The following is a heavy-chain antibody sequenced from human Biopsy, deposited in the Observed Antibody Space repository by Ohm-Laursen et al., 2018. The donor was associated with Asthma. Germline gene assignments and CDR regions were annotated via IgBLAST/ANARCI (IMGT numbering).Heavy chain of an antibody. CDR1: GFKFDEYT. J-gene: IGHJ4*02. V-gene: IGHV3-9*01. D-gene: IGHD3-22*01. Sequence: SLRLSCAASGFKFDEYTMHWVRQAPGKGLEWVSGISWNSATIGYADSVEGRFTISRDNAKNSVFLHMDSLRPGDTAFYYCAKVRSDWVITESFDYWGQGVLVTVSS. CDR2: ISWNSATI. CDR3: AKVRSDWVITESFDY.